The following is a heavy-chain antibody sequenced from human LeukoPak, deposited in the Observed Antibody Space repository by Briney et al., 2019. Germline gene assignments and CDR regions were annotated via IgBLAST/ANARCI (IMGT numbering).Heavy chain of an antibody. V-gene: IGHV3-23*01. Sequence: PGGSLKLSCAASGFTFSSSAMSWVRQAPGQGLEWVSAITGGGGSTYYADSVKGRFTISRDNSKSTLYLQMNSLRADDTAVYYCAKDARPSYWGQGTLVTVSS. J-gene: IGHJ4*02. CDR3: AKDARPSY. CDR1: GFTFSSSA. CDR2: ITGGGGST.